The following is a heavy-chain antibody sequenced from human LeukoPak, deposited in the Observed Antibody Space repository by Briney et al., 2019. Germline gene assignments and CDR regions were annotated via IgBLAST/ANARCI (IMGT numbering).Heavy chain of an antibody. CDR1: GFTFSTYA. Sequence: PGGSLRLSCAASGFTFSTYAMNWVRQALGKGLEWVSYISRRGTTIYYADSVKGRFTISRDNAKNSLYLQMNSLRAEDTAVYYCARAGNYGDYVFDSWGQGTLVTVSS. D-gene: IGHD4-17*01. J-gene: IGHJ4*02. V-gene: IGHV3-48*03. CDR3: ARAGNYGDYVFDS. CDR2: ISRRGTTI.